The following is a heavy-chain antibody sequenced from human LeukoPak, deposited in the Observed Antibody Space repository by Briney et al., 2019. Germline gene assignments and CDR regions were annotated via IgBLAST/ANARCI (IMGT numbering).Heavy chain of an antibody. Sequence: SETVSLTCSVSGGSITITNYYWRWVRQPPGKGLEWIGSMYHSGTTYYNPSLKTRLTISVDTSKNQFSLNLSAVTAADTALYFCARHRGRNGGYVFDYWGQGTLVTVSS. V-gene: IGHV4-39*01. CDR2: MYHSGTT. CDR3: ARHRGRNGGYVFDY. J-gene: IGHJ4*02. D-gene: IGHD2-8*01. CDR1: GGSITITNYY.